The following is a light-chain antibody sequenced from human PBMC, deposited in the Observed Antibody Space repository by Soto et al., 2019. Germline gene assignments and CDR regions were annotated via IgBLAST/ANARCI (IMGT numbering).Light chain of an antibody. V-gene: IGLV2-14*01. J-gene: IGLJ1*01. Sequence: QSVLTQPASVSGSLGQSITISCTGTSSDVGGYDYVSWYRQHPGKVPKLIIYEVNKRPSGVSNRFSGSKSANTASLTISGLQADDEADYYCSSFTSSSTPYVFGTGTKLTVL. CDR3: SSFTSSSTPYV. CDR2: EVN. CDR1: SSDVGGYDY.